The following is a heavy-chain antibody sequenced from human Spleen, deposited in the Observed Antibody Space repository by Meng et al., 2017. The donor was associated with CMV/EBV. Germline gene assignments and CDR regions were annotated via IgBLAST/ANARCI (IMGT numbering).Heavy chain of an antibody. Sequence: SGSPFSNNGTPWVRQAPGQGLEWMGWVSAYTGNTNYAQKFQGRLTMTTEASRSTAYMELRSLRSADTAVYYCAICGYDFWSARNWFDPWGQGTLVTVSS. CDR1: GSPFSNNG. J-gene: IGHJ5*02. CDR3: AICGYDFWSARNWFDP. D-gene: IGHD3/OR15-3a*01. CDR2: VSAYTGNT. V-gene: IGHV1-18*01.